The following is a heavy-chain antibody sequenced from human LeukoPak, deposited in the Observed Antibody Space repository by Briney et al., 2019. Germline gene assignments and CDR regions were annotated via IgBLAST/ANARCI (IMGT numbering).Heavy chain of an antibody. Sequence: PGGSLRLSCAASGFTFSGFEMNWVRQAPGKGLEWVSYISSSGSTRYYADSVEGRFTVSRDNAKNSLYLQMNSLRAEDTAVYYCARDPVNCGVDCYQAWGQGTLVTVFS. D-gene: IGHD2-21*02. J-gene: IGHJ5*02. V-gene: IGHV3-48*03. CDR2: ISSSGSTR. CDR3: ARDPVNCGVDCYQA. CDR1: GFTFSGFE.